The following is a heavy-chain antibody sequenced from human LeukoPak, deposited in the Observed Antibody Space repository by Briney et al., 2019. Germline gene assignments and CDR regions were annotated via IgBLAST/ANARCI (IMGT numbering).Heavy chain of an antibody. CDR3: AKLNSGMVRGAPWYFDY. CDR2: LSSGGGGT. J-gene: IGHJ4*02. Sequence: GGSLRLSCAASGFTFSNAWMSWVRQAPGEGLEWVSCLSSGGGGTYYADSVKGRFTVSRDNSKNTLYLQMNSLRAEDTAVYYGAKLNSGMVRGAPWYFDYWGQGTLVTVSS. D-gene: IGHD3-10*01. CDR1: GFTFSNAW. V-gene: IGHV3-23*01.